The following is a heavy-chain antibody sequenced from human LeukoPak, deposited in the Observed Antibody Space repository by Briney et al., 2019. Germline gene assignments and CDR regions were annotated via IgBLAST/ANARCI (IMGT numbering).Heavy chain of an antibody. CDR2: ISSNGGST. CDR3: AGSAKYYHSPPDY. J-gene: IGHJ4*02. D-gene: IGHD2/OR15-2a*01. Sequence: GGSLRLSCAASGFTFSSYAMHWVRQAPGKGLEYVSAISSNGGSTYYANSVKGRFTISRDNSKNTLYLQMNSLRVEDTAFYYCAGSAKYYHSPPDYWGQGTLVTVSS. V-gene: IGHV3-64*01. CDR1: GFTFSSYA.